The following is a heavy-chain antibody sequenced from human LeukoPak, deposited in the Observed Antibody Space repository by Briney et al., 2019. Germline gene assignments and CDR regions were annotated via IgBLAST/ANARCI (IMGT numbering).Heavy chain of an antibody. CDR2: ISSSGSTI. CDR1: GFTFSDYY. J-gene: IGHJ6*03. CDR3: AREQPSTWYSSSWYSVDYYYMDV. Sequence: GGSLRLSCAASGFTFSDYYMSWIRQAPGKGLEWVSYISSSGSTIYYADSVKGRFTISRDNAKNSLYLQMSSLRAEDTAVYYCAREQPSTWYSSSWYSVDYYYMDVWGKGTTVTVSS. V-gene: IGHV3-11*04. D-gene: IGHD6-13*01.